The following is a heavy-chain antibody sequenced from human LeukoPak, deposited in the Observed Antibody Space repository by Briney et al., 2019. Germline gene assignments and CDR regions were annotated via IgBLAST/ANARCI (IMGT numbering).Heavy chain of an antibody. Sequence: SETLSLTCTVSGGSISSYYWSWIRQPPGKGLEWIGYIYYSGSTYYNPSLKSRVTISVDTSKNQFSLKLSSVTAADTAVYYCARSSYQLLFDYWGQGTLVTVSS. J-gene: IGHJ4*02. CDR2: IYYSGST. CDR1: GGSISSYY. CDR3: ARSSYQLLFDY. D-gene: IGHD2-2*01. V-gene: IGHV4-30-4*01.